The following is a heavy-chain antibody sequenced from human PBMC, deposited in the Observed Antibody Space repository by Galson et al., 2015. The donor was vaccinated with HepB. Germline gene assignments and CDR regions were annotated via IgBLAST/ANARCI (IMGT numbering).Heavy chain of an antibody. CDR3: ARDSLQPDGAVAAFPDYMDV. D-gene: IGHD6-19*01. J-gene: IGHJ6*03. CDR1: GFTFSSYS. CDR2: ISSSSTI. Sequence: SLRLSCAASGFTFSSYSMNWVRQAPGKGLEWVSYISSSSTIYYADSVKGRFTISRDNAKNSLYLQMNSLRAEDTAVYYCARDSLQPDGAVAAFPDYMDVWGKGTTVTVSS. V-gene: IGHV3-48*01.